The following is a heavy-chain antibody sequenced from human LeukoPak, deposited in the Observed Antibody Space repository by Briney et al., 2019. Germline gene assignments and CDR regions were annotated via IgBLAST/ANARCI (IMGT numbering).Heavy chain of an antibody. D-gene: IGHD1-26*01. CDR1: GVSINSYF. CDR2: IYTSGTT. Sequence: SETLSLTCTVTGVSINSYFWGWVRQPVGKGLEWIGRIYTSGTTNYNPSLKSRLTMSVDTSKNQFSLTLRSVTAADSAVYYCGRQGYTASYYFLDYWSQGSLVTVSS. V-gene: IGHV4-4*07. J-gene: IGHJ4*02. CDR3: GRQGYTASYYFLDY.